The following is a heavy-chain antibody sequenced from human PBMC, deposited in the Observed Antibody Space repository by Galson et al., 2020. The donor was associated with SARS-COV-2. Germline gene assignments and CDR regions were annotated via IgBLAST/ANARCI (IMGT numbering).Heavy chain of an antibody. J-gene: IGHJ4*02. Sequence: GGSLRLSCAASGFAFSTYWMTWVRQAPGKGLEWVANIKHDGSEKYYVDSVKGRFAISRDNAKNSLYLQMTSLRAEDTALYYCARTPPVVAEPGRRMYWGQGNLVTVYS. D-gene: IGHD6-13*01. CDR3: ARTPPVVAEPGRRMY. CDR2: IKHDGSEK. V-gene: IGHV3-7*01. CDR1: GFAFSTYW.